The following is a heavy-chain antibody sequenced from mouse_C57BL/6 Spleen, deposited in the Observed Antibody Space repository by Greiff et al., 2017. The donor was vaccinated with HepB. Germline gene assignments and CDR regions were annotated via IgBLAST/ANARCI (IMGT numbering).Heavy chain of an antibody. CDR1: GFTFSSYG. J-gene: IGHJ4*01. CDR3: ARSDDGYDEDYAMDY. Sequence: EVKLMESGGDLVKPGGSLKLSCAASGFTFSSYGMSWVRQTPDKRLEWVATISSGGSYTYYPDSVKGRFTISRDNAKNTLYLQMSSLKSEDTAMYYGARSDDGYDEDYAMDYWGQGTSVTVSS. CDR2: ISSGGSYT. V-gene: IGHV5-6*01. D-gene: IGHD2-2*01.